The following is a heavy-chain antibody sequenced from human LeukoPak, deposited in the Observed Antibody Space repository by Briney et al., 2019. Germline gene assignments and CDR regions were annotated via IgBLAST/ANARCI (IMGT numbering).Heavy chain of an antibody. CDR1: GGSISSSSYY. J-gene: IGHJ5*02. Sequence: SETLSLTCTVSGGSISSSSYYWGWIRQPPGKGLEWIGSIYYSGSTYYNPSLKSRVTISVDTSKNQFSLKLGSVTAADTAVYYCARGGRYYGSGGGTCWFDPWGQGTLVTVSS. CDR2: IYYSGST. V-gene: IGHV4-39*07. D-gene: IGHD3-10*01. CDR3: ARGGRYYGSGGGTCWFDP.